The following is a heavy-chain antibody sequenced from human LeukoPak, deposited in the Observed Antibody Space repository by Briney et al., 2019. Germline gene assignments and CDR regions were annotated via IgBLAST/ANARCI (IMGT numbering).Heavy chain of an antibody. V-gene: IGHV5-51*01. CDR2: IYPGDSDT. CDR1: GYSFTSYW. J-gene: IGHJ6*03. D-gene: IGHD2-2*01. Sequence: GESLKISCKGSGYSFTSYWIGWVRQMPGKGLEWMGIIYPGDSDTRYSPSFQGQVTISADKSISTAYLQWSSLKASDTAMYYCARVPSSTSLNYYYYMDVWGKGTTVTVSS. CDR3: ARVPSSTSLNYYYYMDV.